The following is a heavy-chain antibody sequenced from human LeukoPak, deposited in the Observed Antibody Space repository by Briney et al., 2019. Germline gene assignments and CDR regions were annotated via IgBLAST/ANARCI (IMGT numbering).Heavy chain of an antibody. V-gene: IGHV1-18*01. CDR3: ARDPIHQSRPPFDY. J-gene: IGHJ4*02. CDR2: ISGYNGNT. CDR1: GYTFTSYG. Sequence: ASVKVSCKASGYTFTSYGISWVRQAPGQGLEWMAWISGYNGNTNYAQKLQGRVTMTTDTSTSTAYMELRSLRSDDTAVYYCARDPIHQSRPPFDYWGQGTLVTVSS.